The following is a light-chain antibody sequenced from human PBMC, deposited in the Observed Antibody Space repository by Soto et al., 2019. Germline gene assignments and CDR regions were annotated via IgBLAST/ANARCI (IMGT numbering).Light chain of an antibody. V-gene: IGKV1-39*01. CDR2: AAA. Sequence: DIQMTQSQSSLSASAGDRVTITCRAIEAINIYVNWYQQKPGKAPKVLISAAASLQSGVPSRFSGSVSGTDFTLTITSLQTEDFATYDGQQFYSTPYTFGQGTRLEIK. CDR3: QQFYSTPYT. CDR1: EAINIY. J-gene: IGKJ5*01.